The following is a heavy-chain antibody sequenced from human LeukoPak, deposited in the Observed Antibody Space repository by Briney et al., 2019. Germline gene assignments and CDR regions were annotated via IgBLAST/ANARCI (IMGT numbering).Heavy chain of an antibody. CDR3: ARDPTTVTTEGTPNFDY. V-gene: IGHV1-2*02. D-gene: IGHD4-17*01. Sequence: ASVKVSCKASGYTFTGYYMHWVRQAPGQGLEWMGWINPNSGGTNYAQKFQGRVTMTRDTSISTAYMELSRLRSDDTAVYYCARDPTTVTTEGTPNFDYWGQGTLVTVSS. CDR2: INPNSGGT. CDR1: GYTFTGYY. J-gene: IGHJ4*02.